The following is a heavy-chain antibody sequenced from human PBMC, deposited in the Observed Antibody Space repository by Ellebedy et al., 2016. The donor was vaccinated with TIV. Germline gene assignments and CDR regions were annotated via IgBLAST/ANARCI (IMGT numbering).Heavy chain of an antibody. V-gene: IGHV4-59*01. D-gene: IGHD3-16*01. CDR3: AGGDISTAPAGERNWFDP. J-gene: IGHJ5*02. CDR2: IYYSGST. Sequence: SETLSLTCTVSGASMGSYYWNWIRQPPGKGLEYIGYIYYSGSTNYNPSLKSRVTISVDRAEGQFPLRLTSVTAADTAVYYCAGGDISTAPAGERNWFDPWGQGILVTVSP. CDR1: GASMGSYY.